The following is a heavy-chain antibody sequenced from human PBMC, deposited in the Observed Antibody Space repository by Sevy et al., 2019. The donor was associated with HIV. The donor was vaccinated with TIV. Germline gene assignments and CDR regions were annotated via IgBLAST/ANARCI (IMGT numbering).Heavy chain of an antibody. V-gene: IGHV1-46*02. CDR3: ARAPSWYDSSGYNALDI. D-gene: IGHD3-22*01. J-gene: IGHJ3*02. CDR1: GDTFNNYH. CDR2: INPSGGTT. Sequence: ASVKVSCKASGDTFNNYHVRWVRQAPGQGLEWMGIINPSGGTTSYAQKFQGRVTMTRDTSTSTVYMELSSLRSEDTAVYYCARAPSWYDSSGYNALDIWGQGTMVTVSS.